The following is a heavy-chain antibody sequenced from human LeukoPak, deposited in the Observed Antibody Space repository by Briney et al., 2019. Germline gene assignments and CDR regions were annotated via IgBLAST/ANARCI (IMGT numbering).Heavy chain of an antibody. CDR2: ISYDGSNK. J-gene: IGHJ4*02. Sequence: GGSLRLSCAASGFTFSSYAMHWVRQAPGKGLEWVAVISYDGSNKYYADSVKGRFTISRDNSKNTLYPQMNSLRAEDTAVYYCARAAGYSSGWYGYYFDYWGQGTLVTVSS. CDR3: ARAAGYSSGWYGYYFDY. CDR1: GFTFSSYA. D-gene: IGHD6-19*01. V-gene: IGHV3-30-3*01.